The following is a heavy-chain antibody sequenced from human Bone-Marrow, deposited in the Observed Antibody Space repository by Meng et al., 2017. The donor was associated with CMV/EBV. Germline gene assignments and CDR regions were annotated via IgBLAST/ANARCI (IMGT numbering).Heavy chain of an antibody. D-gene: IGHD5-24*01. V-gene: IGHV1-2*02. Sequence: ASVKVSCMASVCTFSSYAISWVRQAPGQGLEWMGWINPNSGGTNYAQKFQGRVTMTRNRCVNTAYMELSSLSSDDTAVYYCVRDPTIVTTEYDYSGLDVWGQGTTATVSS. CDR1: VCTFSSYA. CDR3: VRDPTIVTTEYDYSGLDV. J-gene: IGHJ6*02. CDR2: INPNSGGT.